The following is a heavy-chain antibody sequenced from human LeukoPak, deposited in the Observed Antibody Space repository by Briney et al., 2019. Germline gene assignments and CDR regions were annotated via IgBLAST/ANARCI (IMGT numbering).Heavy chain of an antibody. CDR2: IHNSGST. J-gene: IGHJ4*02. Sequence: SETLSLTCTVSDGSISTYYWSWIRQSPGKGLEWIGYIHNSGSTNYNPSLESRVTILVDTSKNQFSLNLSSVTAADTAVYYCARTKSGWYYSDYWGQGTLVSVSS. D-gene: IGHD6-19*01. CDR3: ARTKSGWYYSDY. V-gene: IGHV4-59*08. CDR1: DGSISTYY.